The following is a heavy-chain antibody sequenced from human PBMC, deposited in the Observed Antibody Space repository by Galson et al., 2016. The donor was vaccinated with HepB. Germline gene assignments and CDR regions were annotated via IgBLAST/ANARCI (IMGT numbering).Heavy chain of an antibody. D-gene: IGHD1-26*01. J-gene: IGHJ4*02. CDR2: ISGSSSHI. V-gene: IGHV3-11*06. CDR1: GFSFSDYY. Sequence: SLRLSCAASGFSFSDYYMSWIRQAPGKGLEWVSYISGSSSHIMYADSVKGRFTISRDNSKNTLYLQMNSLRAEDTAVYYCATIVGVIFDYWGQGTLVTVSS. CDR3: ATIVGVIFDY.